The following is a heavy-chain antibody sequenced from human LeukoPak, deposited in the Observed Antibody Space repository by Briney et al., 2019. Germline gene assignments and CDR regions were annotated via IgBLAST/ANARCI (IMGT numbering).Heavy chain of an antibody. CDR2: ISGSGATT. CDR1: GFTFSNYA. Sequence: GGSLRLSCAASGFTFSNYAMSWVRQTPGKGLEWVSSISGSGATTNYADSVKGRFTISRDNSKNTLYLQMNSLRAEDTALYYCATSYYDFWSGLDYWGQGTLVTVSS. J-gene: IGHJ4*02. D-gene: IGHD3-3*01. CDR3: ATSYYDFWSGLDY. V-gene: IGHV3-23*01.